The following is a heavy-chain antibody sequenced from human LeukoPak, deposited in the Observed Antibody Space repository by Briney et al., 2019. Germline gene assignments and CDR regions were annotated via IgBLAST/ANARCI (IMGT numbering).Heavy chain of an antibody. J-gene: IGHJ4*02. CDR2: ISGNGINT. D-gene: IGHD2/OR15-2a*01. CDR1: EFTFSSYV. Sequence: PGGSLRLSCVASEFTFSSYVMSWVRQAPGKGLEWVSSISGNGINTYYADSVKGRFTISRDNSKNTLYLQMNSLRAEDTAVYYCAKVFLGVTLYFASWGQGTLVTVSS. CDR3: AKVFLGVTLYFAS. V-gene: IGHV3-23*01.